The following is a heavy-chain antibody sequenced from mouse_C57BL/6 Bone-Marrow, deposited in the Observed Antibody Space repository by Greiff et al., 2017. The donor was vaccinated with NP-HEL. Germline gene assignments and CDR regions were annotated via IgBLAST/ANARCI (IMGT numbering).Heavy chain of an antibody. CDR3: ARPPYYGSSYYAMDY. D-gene: IGHD1-1*01. V-gene: IGHV1-58*01. CDR1: GYTFTSYG. Sequence: VQLKESGAELVRPGSSVKMSCKTSGYTFTSYGINWVKQRPGQGLEWIGYIYIGNGYTEYNEKFKGQATLTSDTSSSTAYMQLSSLTSEDSAIYFCARPPYYGSSYYAMDYWGQGTAVTVSS. CDR2: IYIGNGYT. J-gene: IGHJ4*01.